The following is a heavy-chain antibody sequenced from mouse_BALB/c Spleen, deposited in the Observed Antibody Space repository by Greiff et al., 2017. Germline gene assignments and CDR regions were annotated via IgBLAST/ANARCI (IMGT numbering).Heavy chain of an antibody. CDR2: IWSGGST. J-gene: IGHJ3*01. D-gene: IGHD2-3*01. V-gene: IGHV2-2*02. Sequence: QVQLVESGPGLVQPSQSLSITCTVSGFSLTSYGVHWVRQSPGKGLEWLGVIWSGGSTDYNAAFISRLSISKDNSKSQVFFKMNSLQANDTAIYYCARNRLLHAMDYWGQGTLVTVSA. CDR3: ARNRLLHAMDY. CDR1: GFSLTSYG.